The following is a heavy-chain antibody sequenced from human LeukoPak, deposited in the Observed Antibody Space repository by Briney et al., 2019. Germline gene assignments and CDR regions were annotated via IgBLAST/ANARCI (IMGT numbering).Heavy chain of an antibody. J-gene: IGHJ4*02. CDR2: ISWNSGSI. CDR1: GFTFDDYA. Sequence: GRSLRLTCAASGFTFDDYAMHWVRQAPGMGLEWVSGISWNSGSIGYADSVKGRFTISRDNAKNSLYLQMNSLRAEDTALYYCAKDIVGRPRRDYWGQGTLVTVSS. D-gene: IGHD6-6*01. CDR3: AKDIVGRPRRDY. V-gene: IGHV3-9*01.